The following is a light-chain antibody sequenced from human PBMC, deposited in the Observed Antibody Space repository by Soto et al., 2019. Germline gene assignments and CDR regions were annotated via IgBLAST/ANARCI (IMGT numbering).Light chain of an antibody. CDR3: QTWDTIPL. CDR2: FNSDGSH. J-gene: IGLJ2*01. Sequence: QPVLTQSPSASASLGASVKLTCTLSNGHSSFAIAWHQQQPEKGPRYLMKFNSDGSHSRGDGIPDRFSGSSSGAEVYLTISSVQSDDEADYYCQTWDTIPLFGGGTKLTVL. V-gene: IGLV4-69*02. CDR1: NGHSSFA.